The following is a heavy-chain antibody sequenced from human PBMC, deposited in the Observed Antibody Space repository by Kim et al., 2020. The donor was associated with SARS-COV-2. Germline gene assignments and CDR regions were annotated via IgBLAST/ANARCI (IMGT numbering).Heavy chain of an antibody. V-gene: IGHV1-18*01. CDR2: ISAYNGNT. CDR3: ARDLRYIVVVPAEGWYFDL. J-gene: IGHJ2*01. D-gene: IGHD2-2*01. CDR1: GYTFTSYG. Sequence: ASVKVSCKASGYTFTSYGISWVRQAPGQGLEWMGWISAYNGNTNYAQKLQGRVTMTTDTSTSTAYMELRSLRSDDTAVYYCARDLRYIVVVPAEGWYFDLWGRGTLVTVSS.